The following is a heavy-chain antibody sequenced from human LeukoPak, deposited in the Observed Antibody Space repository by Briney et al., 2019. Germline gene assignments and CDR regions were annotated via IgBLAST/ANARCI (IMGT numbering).Heavy chain of an antibody. J-gene: IGHJ4*02. D-gene: IGHD6-6*01. Sequence: ASVKVSCKASGDDFKNYGIMWVRQAPGQGLEWMGCISGFSGDTKFGPKFQGRVTLTADTSTATAYMEVRSLGSDDTATYYCARYKDRYSSPSNFEFWGQGTQVTVSS. V-gene: IGHV1-18*01. CDR2: ISGFSGDT. CDR1: GDDFKNYG. CDR3: ARYKDRYSSPSNFEF.